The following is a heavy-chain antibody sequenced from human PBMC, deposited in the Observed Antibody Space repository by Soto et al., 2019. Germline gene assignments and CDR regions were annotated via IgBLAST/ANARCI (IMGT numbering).Heavy chain of an antibody. J-gene: IGHJ4*02. CDR2: ISSSGSTI. V-gene: IGHV3-48*03. CDR1: GLTFSSYE. Sequence: GGSLRLSCAASGLTFSSYEMNWVRQAPGKGLEWVSYISSSGSTIYYADSVKGRFTISRDNAKNSLYLQMNSLRAEDTAVYYCARVGYYDSSGYYPPSYYFDYWGQGTLVTVSS. D-gene: IGHD3-22*01. CDR3: ARVGYYDSSGYYPPSYYFDY.